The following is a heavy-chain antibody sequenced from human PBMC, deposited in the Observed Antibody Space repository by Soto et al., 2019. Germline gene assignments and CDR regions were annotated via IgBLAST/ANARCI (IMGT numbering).Heavy chain of an antibody. CDR3: TTIPLGYCSGGSCYDYYYYYGMDV. J-gene: IGHJ6*02. CDR1: GFTFSNAW. V-gene: IGHV3-15*01. CDR2: IKSKTDGGTT. D-gene: IGHD2-15*01. Sequence: PVGSLRLSCAASGFTFSNAWMSWVRQAPGKGLEWVGRIKSKTDGGTTDYAAPVKGRFTISRDDSKNTLYLQMNSLKTEDTAVYYCTTIPLGYCSGGSCYDYYYYYGMDVWGQGTTVTVSS.